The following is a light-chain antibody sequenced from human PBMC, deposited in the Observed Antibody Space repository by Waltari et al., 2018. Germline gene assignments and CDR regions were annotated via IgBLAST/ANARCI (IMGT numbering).Light chain of an antibody. Sequence: EIVLTQSPVTLSLSPGDRATLSCRASRSVTGNYLAWYQQKRGQAPRLLIYGASNRAAGIPDSFSDIESQTDLTLIIIRLDPENFAVYYCQHYDNSPLTFGQGTKVEIK. J-gene: IGKJ1*01. CDR1: RSVTGNY. CDR2: GAS. V-gene: IGKV3-20*01. CDR3: QHYDNSPLT.